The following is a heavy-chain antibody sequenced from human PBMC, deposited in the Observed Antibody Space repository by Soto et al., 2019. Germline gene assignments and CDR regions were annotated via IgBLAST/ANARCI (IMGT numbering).Heavy chain of an antibody. J-gene: IGHJ4*02. Sequence: PGGSLRLSCAASGFTFSNAWMSWVRQAPGKGLEWVGRIKSKTDGGTTDYAAPVKGRFTISRDDSKNTLYLQMNSLKTEDTAVYYCTTAAAGRLGYFDYWGQGTLVTVSS. CDR2: IKSKTDGGTT. D-gene: IGHD6-13*01. V-gene: IGHV3-15*01. CDR1: GFTFSNAW. CDR3: TTAAAGRLGYFDY.